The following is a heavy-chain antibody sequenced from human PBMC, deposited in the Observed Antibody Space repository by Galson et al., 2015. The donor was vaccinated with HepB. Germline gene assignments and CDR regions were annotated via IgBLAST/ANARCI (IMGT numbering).Heavy chain of an antibody. CDR1: GLNFSLYS. Sequence: SLRLSCAASGLNFSLYSMNWVRQAPGKGLAWVSSISSRGSYIYYGDSVKGRCTVSRDSAKTSVYLQMNSLRGDDTAVYYCARALPSGIRGGRVFDHWGQGTLVTVSS. J-gene: IGHJ4*02. CDR2: ISSRGSYI. D-gene: IGHD3-10*01. CDR3: ARALPSGIRGGRVFDH. V-gene: IGHV3-21*01.